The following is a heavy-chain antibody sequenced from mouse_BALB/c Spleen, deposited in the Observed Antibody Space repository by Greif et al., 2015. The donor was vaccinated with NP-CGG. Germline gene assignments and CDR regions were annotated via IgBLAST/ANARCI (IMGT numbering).Heavy chain of an antibody. V-gene: IGHV1-15*01. Sequence: QVQLKESGAELVRPGASVTLSCKASGYTFTDYEMHWVKQTPVHGLEWIGAIDPETGGTAYNQKFKGKATLTADKSSSAGYMELRGLTSEDSAVYYCTRWGFATVVATPFDYWGQGTTLTVSS. CDR2: IDPETGGT. D-gene: IGHD1-1*01. CDR3: TRWGFATVVATPFDY. CDR1: GYTFTDYE. J-gene: IGHJ2*01.